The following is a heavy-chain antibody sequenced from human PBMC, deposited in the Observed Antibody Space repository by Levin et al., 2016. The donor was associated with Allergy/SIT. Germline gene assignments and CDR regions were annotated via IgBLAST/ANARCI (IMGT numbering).Heavy chain of an antibody. CDR1: GYTFTSYG. J-gene: IGHJ6*02. CDR2: ISAYNGNT. CDR3: ARDHTSVTNVLRFLEWLLPMREYGMDV. Sequence: ASVKVSCKASGYTFTSYGISWVRQAPGQGLEWMGWISAYNGNTNYAQKLQGRVTMTTDTSTSTAYMELRSLRSDDTAVYYCARDHTSVTNVLRFLEWLLPMREYGMDVWGQGTTVTVSS. D-gene: IGHD3-3*01. V-gene: IGHV1-18*04.